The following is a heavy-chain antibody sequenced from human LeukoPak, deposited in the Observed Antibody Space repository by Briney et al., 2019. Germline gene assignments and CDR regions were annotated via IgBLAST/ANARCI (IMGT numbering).Heavy chain of an antibody. CDR3: ARTYGDSRAFDI. D-gene: IGHD4-17*01. V-gene: IGHV4-59*08. CDR2: IHYSGST. J-gene: IGHJ3*02. CDR1: GDSISNYY. Sequence: SETLSLTCTVSGDSISNYYWSWIRQPPGQGLEWIGYIHYSGSTDNNPSLKSRVTISIDTSKNQFSLKLSSVTAADTAVYYCARTYGDSRAFDIWGQGTMVTVSS.